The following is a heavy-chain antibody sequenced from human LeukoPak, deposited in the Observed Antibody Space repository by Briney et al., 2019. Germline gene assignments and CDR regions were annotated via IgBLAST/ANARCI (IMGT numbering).Heavy chain of an antibody. CDR3: ARLGDIVVVPAATDPPGVWYFDL. Sequence: SETLSLTCTVSGGSISSYYWSWIRQPPGKGLEWIGYIYYSGSTNYNPSLKSRVTISVDTSKNQFSLKLSSVPAADTAVYYCARLGDIVVVPAATDPPGVWYFDLWGRGTLVTVSS. V-gene: IGHV4-59*08. D-gene: IGHD2-2*01. CDR2: IYYSGST. CDR1: GGSISSYY. J-gene: IGHJ2*01.